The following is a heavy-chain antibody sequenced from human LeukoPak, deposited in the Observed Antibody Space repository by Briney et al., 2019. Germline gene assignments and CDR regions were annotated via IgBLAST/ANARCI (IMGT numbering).Heavy chain of an antibody. Sequence: SETLSLTCAVSGYSISSDFYWGWVRQPPGKGLEWVGSIYHDETTYYNPSIKSRVTISLDTSRKQFSLNLASVIAADMAIYYCANADTEDYFDSWGQGTLVTVSS. CDR1: GYSISSDFY. V-gene: IGHV4-38-2*01. CDR3: ANADTEDYFDS. D-gene: IGHD3-16*01. CDR2: IYHDETT. J-gene: IGHJ4*02.